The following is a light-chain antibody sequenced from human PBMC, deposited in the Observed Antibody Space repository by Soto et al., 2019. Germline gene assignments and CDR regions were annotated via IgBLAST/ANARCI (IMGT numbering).Light chain of an antibody. CDR3: SSYTSSSTLVV. Sequence: QSALTQPASVSGSPGQSITISCTGTSSDVGGYNYVSWYQQHPGKAPKLMIYEDSNRPSGVSNRCSGSKSGNTASLTITGLQAEDEADYYCSSYTSSSTLVVFGSGTKLTVL. V-gene: IGLV2-14*01. CDR1: SSDVGGYNY. J-gene: IGLJ1*01. CDR2: EDS.